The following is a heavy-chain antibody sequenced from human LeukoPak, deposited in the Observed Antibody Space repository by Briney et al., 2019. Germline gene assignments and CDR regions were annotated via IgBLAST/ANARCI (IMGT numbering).Heavy chain of an antibody. V-gene: IGHV3-30*04. D-gene: IGHD4-23*01. J-gene: IGHJ6*02. CDR1: GFTFSSYA. Sequence: GGSLRLSCAASGFTFSSYAMHWVRQAPGKGLEWVAVISYDGSNKYYADSVKGRFTISRDNSKNTLYLQMNSLRAEDTAVYYCARDRSTYGGNSGHGMDVWGQGTTVTVSS. CDR3: ARDRSTYGGNSGHGMDV. CDR2: ISYDGSNK.